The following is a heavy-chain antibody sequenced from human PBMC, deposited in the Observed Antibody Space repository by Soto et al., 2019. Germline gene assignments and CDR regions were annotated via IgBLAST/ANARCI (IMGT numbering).Heavy chain of an antibody. CDR2: ISGRGGST. V-gene: IGHV3-23*01. J-gene: IGHJ4*02. CDR3: AKDTNQYGSGSYYLD. D-gene: IGHD3-10*01. Sequence: EVQLLESGGGLVQPGGSLRLSCAASGFTFSSYGMTWVRQAPGKGLEWVSSISGRGGSTYYADSVKGRFSISRDNSKNTLFLQMNSLRAEDTAVYYCAKDTNQYGSGSYYLDWGQGTLVTVCS. CDR1: GFTFSSYG.